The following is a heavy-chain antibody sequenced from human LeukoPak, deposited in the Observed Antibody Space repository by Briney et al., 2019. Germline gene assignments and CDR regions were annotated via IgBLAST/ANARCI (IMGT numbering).Heavy chain of an antibody. Sequence: GASVKVSCKASGYTFTRYYMHWVRRAPGQGLEWMGIINPSDGSTSYAQKFQGRVTMTRDTSTSKVYMEVSSLTSEDTAVYYCAKEYDAFDIWGQGTMVTVSS. CDR2: INPSDGST. CDR3: AKEYDAFDI. CDR1: GYTFTRYY. V-gene: IGHV1-46*01. J-gene: IGHJ3*02.